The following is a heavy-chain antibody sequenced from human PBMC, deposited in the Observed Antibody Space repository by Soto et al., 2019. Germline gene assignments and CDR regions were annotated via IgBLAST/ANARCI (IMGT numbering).Heavy chain of an antibody. CDR1: GYTFTGNY. D-gene: IGHD6-6*01. J-gene: IGHJ3*02. V-gene: IGHV1-2*02. Sequence: QVQLVQSGAEVKKPGASVKVSCKASGYTFTGNYMHWVRQAPGQGLEWMGWINPNSGGTNDAQKFQGRGTVTRDTSISTAYMELSRLRSDDTAVYYCARDGDSSSPFDIWGQGTMVTVSS. CDR3: ARDGDSSSPFDI. CDR2: INPNSGGT.